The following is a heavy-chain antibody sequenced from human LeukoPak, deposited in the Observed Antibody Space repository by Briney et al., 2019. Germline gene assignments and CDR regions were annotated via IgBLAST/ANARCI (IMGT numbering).Heavy chain of an antibody. D-gene: IGHD1-14*01. CDR3: ARDDHVYYFDY. CDR1: GFTFSSYG. J-gene: IGHJ4*02. CDR2: ISYDGSNK. Sequence: GRSLRLSCAASGFTFSSYGMHWVRQAPGKGLEWVAVISYDGSNKYYADSVKGRFTISRDNSKNTLYLQMNSLRAEDTAVYYCARDDHVYYFDYWGQGTLVTVSS. V-gene: IGHV3-30*19.